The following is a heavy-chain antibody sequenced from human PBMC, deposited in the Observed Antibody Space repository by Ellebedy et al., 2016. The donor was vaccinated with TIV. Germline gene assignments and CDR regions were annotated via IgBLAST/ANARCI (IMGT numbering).Heavy chain of an antibody. J-gene: IGHJ6*02. CDR2: IYYSGST. CDR3: GRAADYYGVDV. CDR1: GGSISSGDYY. V-gene: IGHV4-30-4*01. Sequence: SETLSLTCTVSGGSISSGDYYWSWLRQPPGKGLEWIGYIYYSGSTYYNPSLKSRVTISVDTSRDQFSLKLNSVTAEDTAVYYCGRAADYYGVDVWGQGTTVTVSS.